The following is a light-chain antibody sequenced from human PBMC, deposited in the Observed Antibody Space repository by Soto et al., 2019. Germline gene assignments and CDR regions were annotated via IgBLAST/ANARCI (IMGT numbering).Light chain of an antibody. CDR3: SSYASGRTL. CDR1: SGDVGAYNY. V-gene: IGLV2-14*03. CDR2: DIS. Sequence: QSVLTQPASVSGSPGQSITISCTGTSGDVGAYNYVCWYQHHPGRAPKLIIYDISNRPSGVSNRFSGSKSGNTASLAISGLQAEDEADYYCSSYASGRTLFGTGTKLTVL. J-gene: IGLJ1*01.